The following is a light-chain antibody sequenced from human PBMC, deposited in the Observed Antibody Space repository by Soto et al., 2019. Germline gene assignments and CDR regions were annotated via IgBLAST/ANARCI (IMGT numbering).Light chain of an antibody. CDR1: QNINNW. CDR2: DAS. CDR3: QQYNTYWT. V-gene: IGKV1-5*01. J-gene: IGKJ1*01. Sequence: DIPLTQSPSTLSASVGDRVIITCRASQNINNWLAWYQQKAGKVPNLLIFDASTLERGVPSRFRGSGSGTEFTLTIDSLQPDDFATYYCQQYNTYWTFGQGTKVEIK.